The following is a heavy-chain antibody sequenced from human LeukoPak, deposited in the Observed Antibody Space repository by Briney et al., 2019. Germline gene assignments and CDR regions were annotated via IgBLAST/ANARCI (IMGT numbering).Heavy chain of an antibody. Sequence: GGSLRLSCAASGFTFSSYAMSWVRQAPGKGLEWVSAISGSGGSTYYADSVKGRFTISRDNSKNTLYLQMNSLRAEDTAVYYCASSPASTYYDFWSGPDAFDIWGQGTMVTVSS. CDR3: ASSPASTYYDFWSGPDAFDI. V-gene: IGHV3-23*01. CDR1: GFTFSSYA. J-gene: IGHJ3*02. CDR2: ISGSGGST. D-gene: IGHD3-3*01.